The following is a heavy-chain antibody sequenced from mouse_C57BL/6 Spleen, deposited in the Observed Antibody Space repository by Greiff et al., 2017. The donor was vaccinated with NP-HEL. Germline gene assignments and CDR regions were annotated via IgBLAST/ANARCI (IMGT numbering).Heavy chain of an antibody. CDR1: GYTFTSYW. CDR3: ARSDLLEDYYAMDY. V-gene: IGHV1-69*01. Sequence: VQLQQPGAELVMPGASVKLSCKASGYTFTSYWMHWVKQRPGQGLEWIGEIDPSDSYTNYNQKFKGKSTLTVDKSSSTAYMQLSSLTSEDSAVYYCARSDLLEDYYAMDYWGQGTSVTVSS. D-gene: IGHD2-1*01. J-gene: IGHJ4*01. CDR2: IDPSDSYT.